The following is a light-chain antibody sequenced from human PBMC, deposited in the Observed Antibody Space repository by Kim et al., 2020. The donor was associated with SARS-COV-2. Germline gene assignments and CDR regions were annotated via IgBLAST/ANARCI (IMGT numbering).Light chain of an antibody. CDR1: QTISTF. CDR2: DTS. CDR3: QHHGYRPPIT. V-gene: IGKV3-11*01. Sequence: EIVLTQSPATLSLSPGERATLSCRASQTISTFLAWYQHRPGQAPRLLIYDTSNRATGVPARFSGSGSGTDFTLTISNLEPEDFALYYCQHHGYRPPITFGPGTRLEIK. J-gene: IGKJ5*01.